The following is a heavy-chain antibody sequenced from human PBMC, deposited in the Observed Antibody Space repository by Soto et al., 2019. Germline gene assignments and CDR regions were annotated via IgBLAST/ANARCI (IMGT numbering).Heavy chain of an antibody. V-gene: IGHV4-59*01. D-gene: IGHD2-15*01. J-gene: IGHJ4*02. CDR3: ARAVIFPGVTVVTGFFDY. CDR1: GGSISSYY. CDR2: IYYSGST. Sequence: SETLSLTCTVSGGSISSYYWSWIRQPPGKGLEWIGYIYYSGSTNYNPSLKSRVTISVDTSKNQFSLKLSSVTAADTAVYYCARAVIFPGVTVVTGFFDYWGQGTLVTVSS.